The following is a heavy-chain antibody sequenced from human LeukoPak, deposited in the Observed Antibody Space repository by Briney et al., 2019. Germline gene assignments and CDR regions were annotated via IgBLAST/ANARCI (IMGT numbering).Heavy chain of an antibody. CDR3: ARDRGTTVTPGFDY. V-gene: IGHV3-48*03. Sequence: GGSLRLSCAASGFTFNTHEMNWVRQAPGKGLEWVSYMSSGGSTKYYADSVKGRFTISRDNAKDSLYLQMNSLRADDTAVYYCARDRGTTVTPGFDYWGQGTLVTVSS. CDR1: GFTFNTHE. CDR2: MSSGGSTK. D-gene: IGHD4-17*01. J-gene: IGHJ4*02.